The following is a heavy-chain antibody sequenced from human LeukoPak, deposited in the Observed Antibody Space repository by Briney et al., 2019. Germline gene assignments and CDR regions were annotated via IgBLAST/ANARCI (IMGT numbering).Heavy chain of an antibody. CDR3: ARDITTTVTTWFDP. CDR1: GYTFTSYG. Sequence: ASVKVSCKASGYTFTSYGISWVRQAPGQGLEWMGWISAYNGNTNYAQKLQGRVTMTTDTSTSTAYMELRSLRSDDTAVYYCARDITTTVTTWFDPWGQGTLVTVSS. V-gene: IGHV1-18*01. D-gene: IGHD4-17*01. J-gene: IGHJ5*02. CDR2: ISAYNGNT.